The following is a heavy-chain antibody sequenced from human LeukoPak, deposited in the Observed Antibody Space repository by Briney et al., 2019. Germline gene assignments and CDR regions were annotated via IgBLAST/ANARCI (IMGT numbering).Heavy chain of an antibody. D-gene: IGHD6-13*01. CDR3: AKAIYSSSWYNPLDY. CDR2: ISSSGSTI. Sequence: PGGSLRLSCAASGFTFSDYYMSWIRQAPGKGLEWVSYISSSGSTIYYADSVKGRFTISRDNSKNTLYLQMNSLRAEDTAVYYCAKAIYSSSWYNPLDYWGQGTLVTVSS. J-gene: IGHJ4*02. V-gene: IGHV3-11*01. CDR1: GFTFSDYY.